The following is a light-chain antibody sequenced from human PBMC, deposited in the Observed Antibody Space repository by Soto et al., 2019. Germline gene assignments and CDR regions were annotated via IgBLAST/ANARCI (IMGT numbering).Light chain of an antibody. Sequence: EIVMTQSPAPLSVSPGERATLSCRASQSVSSNLAWYQQKPGQAPRLLIYGASTRATGIPARFSGSGSGTEFTLTISSLQSEDVGVDYCQQYNNWPPSTFGQGTRLEI. V-gene: IGKV3-15*01. CDR2: GAS. CDR3: QQYNNWPPST. CDR1: QSVSSN. J-gene: IGKJ5*01.